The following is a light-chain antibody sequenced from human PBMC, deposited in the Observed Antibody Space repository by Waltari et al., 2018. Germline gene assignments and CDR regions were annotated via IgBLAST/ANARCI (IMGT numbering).Light chain of an antibody. V-gene: IGLV4-69*01. CDR2: INSYGSH. CDR3: ESGGHGTWV. CDR1: GGLSTNV. J-gene: IGLJ3*02. Sequence: QLVLTQSPSASASLGAPVKLTCTLNGGLSTNVIAWHQQQPENAPRFLMRINSYGSHIKGDEIPARFSGSSSGAEHYLTISSVQSEDEADYYCESGGHGTWVFGGGTKLTVL.